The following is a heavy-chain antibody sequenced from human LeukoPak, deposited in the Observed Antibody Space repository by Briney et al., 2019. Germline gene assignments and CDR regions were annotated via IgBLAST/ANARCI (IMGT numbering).Heavy chain of an antibody. CDR3: ARDRAYCYDSSGYYTLDY. Sequence: ASVKVSCKASGYTFTSYGISWVRQAPGQGLEWMGWISAYNGNTNYAQKLQGRVTMTTDTSTSTAYMELRSLRSDDTAVYYCARDRAYCYDSSGYYTLDYWGQGTLVTVSS. CDR2: ISAYNGNT. D-gene: IGHD3-22*01. V-gene: IGHV1-18*01. J-gene: IGHJ4*02. CDR1: GYTFTSYG.